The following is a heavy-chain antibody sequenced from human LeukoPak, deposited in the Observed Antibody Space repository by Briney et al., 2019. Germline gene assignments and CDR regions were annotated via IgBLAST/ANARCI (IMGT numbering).Heavy chain of an antibody. V-gene: IGHV3-66*01. J-gene: IGHJ1*01. CDR2: IYSGGST. CDR1: GLTVSTNF. CDR3: ARDTDYYGSGRHGYFDH. Sequence: PGGSLRLSCAASGLTVSTNFMGWVRQTPGKGLEWVSLIYSGGSTYSADSVKGRFIISRDNSKNTLHLQTNSLRAEDTAIYYCARDTDYYGSGRHGYFDHWGQGTLVTVSS. D-gene: IGHD3-10*01.